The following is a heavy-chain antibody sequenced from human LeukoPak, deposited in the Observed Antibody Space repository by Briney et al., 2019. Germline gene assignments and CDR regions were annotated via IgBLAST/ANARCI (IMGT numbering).Heavy chain of an antibody. Sequence: PSETLSLTCAVYGGSFSDYHWSWIRQPAGKGLEWIGRIYTSGSTNYNPSLKSRVTISVDTSKNQFSLKLSSVTAADTAVYYCARDCRGYSGYDPPWYFDYWGQGTLVTVSS. J-gene: IGHJ4*02. CDR1: GGSFSDYH. CDR3: ARDCRGYSGYDPPWYFDY. V-gene: IGHV4-4*07. CDR2: IYTSGST. D-gene: IGHD5-12*01.